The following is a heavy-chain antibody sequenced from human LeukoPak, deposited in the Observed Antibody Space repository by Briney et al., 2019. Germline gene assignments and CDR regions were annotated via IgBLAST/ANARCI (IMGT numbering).Heavy chain of an antibody. CDR2: INTNSGGT. J-gene: IGHJ5*02. CDR3: ARYRITMIVVVETNWFDP. CDR1: GYTFTGYY. D-gene: IGHD3-22*01. Sequence: ASVKVSCKASGYTFTGYYMHWVRQAPGQGREWMGWINTNSGGTNYAQKFQGRVTMTRDTSISTAYMELSRLRSDDTAVYYCARYRITMIVVVETNWFDPWGQGTLVTVSS. V-gene: IGHV1-2*02.